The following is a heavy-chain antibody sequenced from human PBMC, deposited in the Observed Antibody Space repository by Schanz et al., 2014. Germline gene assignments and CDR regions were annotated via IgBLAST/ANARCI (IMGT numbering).Heavy chain of an antibody. CDR3: VRLDVHDY. J-gene: IGHJ4*02. CDR2: ITNKPNNYNT. V-gene: IGHV3-72*01. D-gene: IGHD3-16*01. Sequence: EVQVLESGEGLVQPGGSLRLSCAASGFTFSDHFMDWVRQAPGKGLEWVGRITNKPNNYNTEYAASVKGRFTISRDDSRNSLYLQMSSLKTEDTAVYYCVRLDVHDYWGQGTLVTVSS. CDR1: GFTFSDHF.